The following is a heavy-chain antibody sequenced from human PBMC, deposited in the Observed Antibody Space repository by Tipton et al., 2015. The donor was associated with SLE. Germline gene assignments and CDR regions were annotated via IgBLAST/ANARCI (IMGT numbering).Heavy chain of an antibody. CDR3: AKWGSGSRYFDY. V-gene: IGHV4-59*01. CDR2: IYYGGST. Sequence: TLSLTCAVTGGSINNYYWSWIRQPPGEGLEWIGYIYYGGSTNYNPSLKSRVTISVHTSRNQFSLTLSSVTAADTAIYYCAKWGSGSRYFDYWGQGTLVTVSS. D-gene: IGHD3-10*01. J-gene: IGHJ4*02. CDR1: GGSINNYY.